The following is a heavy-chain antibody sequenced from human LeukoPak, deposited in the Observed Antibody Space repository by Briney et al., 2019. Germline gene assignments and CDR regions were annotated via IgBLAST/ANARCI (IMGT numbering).Heavy chain of an antibody. D-gene: IGHD3-22*01. CDR3: AKRDFYDSSGYAPLFQH. CDR1: GFTFSSYA. Sequence: GRSLRLSCAASGFTFSSYAMSWVRQAPGKGLEGVSGISGSGGITNYADSVKGRFTISRDNSKNTLYLQMNSLRAEDTAVYYCAKRDFYDSSGYAPLFQHWGQGTLVTVSS. CDR2: ISGSGGIT. J-gene: IGHJ1*01. V-gene: IGHV3-23*01.